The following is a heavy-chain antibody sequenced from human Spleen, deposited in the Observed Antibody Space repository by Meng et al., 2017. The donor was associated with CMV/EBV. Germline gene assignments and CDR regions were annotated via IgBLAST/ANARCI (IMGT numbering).Heavy chain of an antibody. J-gene: IGHJ5*02. Sequence: YGSGIRQPPGKGLEWIGEINHSGSTNYNPSLKSRVTISVDTSKNQFSLKLSSVTAADTAVYYCARVPRLGYCSSTSCPRRAYNWFDPWGQGTLVTVSS. D-gene: IGHD2-2*01. CDR2: INHSGST. CDR1: Y. CDR3: ARVPRLGYCSSTSCPRRAYNWFDP. V-gene: IGHV4-34*01.